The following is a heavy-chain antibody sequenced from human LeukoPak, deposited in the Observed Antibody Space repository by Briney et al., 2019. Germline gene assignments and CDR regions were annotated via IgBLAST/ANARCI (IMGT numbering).Heavy chain of an antibody. CDR3: ARDDVVVVPAADYYGMDV. Sequence: PGGSLRLSCAASGFTFSDYYMSWIRQAPGKGLEWVSYISSSSSYTNYADSVKGRFTISRDNAKNSLYLQMNSLRAEDTAVYYCARDDVVVVPAADYYGMDVWGQGTTVTVSS. V-gene: IGHV3-11*06. J-gene: IGHJ6*02. CDR1: GFTFSDYY. CDR2: ISSSSSYT. D-gene: IGHD2-2*01.